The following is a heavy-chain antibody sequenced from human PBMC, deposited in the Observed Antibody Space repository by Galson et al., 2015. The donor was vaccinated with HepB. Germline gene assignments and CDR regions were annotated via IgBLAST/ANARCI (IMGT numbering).Heavy chain of an antibody. J-gene: IGHJ2*01. CDR2: IFSNDEK. CDR1: GFSLSNARMG. Sequence: PALVKPTQTLTLTCTVSGFSLSNARMGVSWIRQPPGKALEWLAHIFSNDEKSYSTSLKSRLTISKDTSKSQVVLTMTNMDPVDTATYYCARMDVWGSYRYTPYWYFDLWGRGTLVTVSS. D-gene: IGHD3-16*02. CDR3: ARMDVWGSYRYTPYWYFDL. V-gene: IGHV2-26*01.